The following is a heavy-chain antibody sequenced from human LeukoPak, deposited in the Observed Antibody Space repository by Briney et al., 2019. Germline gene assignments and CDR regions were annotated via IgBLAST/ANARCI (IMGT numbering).Heavy chain of an antibody. J-gene: IGHJ4*02. D-gene: IGHD5-18*01. V-gene: IGHV4-34*01. CDR3: ARAAIVDTAIIDF. CDR2: INHSGST. CDR1: GGSFSGYY. Sequence: PSETLPLTCAVYGGSFSGYYWSWIRPPPGKGLEWIGEINHSGSTNYNPSLKSRVTISVDTSKNQFSLKLSSVTAADTAVYYCARAAIVDTAIIDFWGQGTLVTVSS.